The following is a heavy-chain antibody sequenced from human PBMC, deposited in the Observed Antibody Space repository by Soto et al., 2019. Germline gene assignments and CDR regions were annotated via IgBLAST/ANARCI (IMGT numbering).Heavy chain of an antibody. CDR1: GYPFTSYG. V-gene: IGHV1-18*04. CDR3: ARLTWELDTRSPLDY. J-gene: IGHJ4*02. D-gene: IGHD1-7*01. Sequence: ASVKVSCKASGYPFTSYGISWVRQAPGQGLEWMGWISANNENTKYAQFLQGRVTMTTDASTNTAYMELRSLTSDDTAVYYCARLTWELDTRSPLDYWGQGTRVTLSS. CDR2: ISANNENT.